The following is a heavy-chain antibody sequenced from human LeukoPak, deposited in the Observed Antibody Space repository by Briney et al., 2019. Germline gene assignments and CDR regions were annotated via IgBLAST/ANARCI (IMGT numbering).Heavy chain of an antibody. CDR3: ATSTGTIYTWFDP. D-gene: IGHD1-1*01. CDR1: GGSISSDY. CDR2: IDNSGNT. V-gene: IGHV4-59*01. Sequence: SETLSLTCTVSGGSISSDYWSWIRQPPGKGLEWIGYIDNSGNTNYNPSLKSRVTISVDTPKNQFSLGLSSVTAADTAVYYCATSTGTIYTWFDPWGQGTLVTVSS. J-gene: IGHJ5*02.